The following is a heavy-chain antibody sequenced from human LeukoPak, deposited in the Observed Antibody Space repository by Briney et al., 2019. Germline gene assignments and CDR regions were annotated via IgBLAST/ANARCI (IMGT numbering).Heavy chain of an antibody. V-gene: IGHV1-69*13. D-gene: IGHD3-16*02. CDR1: GGTFSSYA. J-gene: IGHJ4*02. CDR2: IIPIFGTA. CDR3: ARASLRLGELSAFGY. Sequence: SVKVSCKASGGTFSSYAINWVRQAPGQGLEWMGGIIPIFGTANYAQKFQGRVTITADESTSTAYMELSNLRSEDTAVYYCARASLRLGELSAFGYWGQGTLVTVSS.